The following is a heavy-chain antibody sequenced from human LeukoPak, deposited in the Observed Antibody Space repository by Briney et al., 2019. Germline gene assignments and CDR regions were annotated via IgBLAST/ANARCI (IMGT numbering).Heavy chain of an antibody. D-gene: IGHD5-18*01. CDR2: INWNGGST. CDR1: GFTFEDYV. V-gene: IGHV3-20*03. CDR3: AKDATRGYSYGYCFDY. Sequence: PGGPLRLSFEASGFTFEDYVLTGVRQAPGKGLEWVSGINWNGGSTGYADSVKGRFTISRDNSKNSLYLQMNSLRTEDTALYYCAKDATRGYSYGYCFDYWGQGTLVTVSS. J-gene: IGHJ4*02.